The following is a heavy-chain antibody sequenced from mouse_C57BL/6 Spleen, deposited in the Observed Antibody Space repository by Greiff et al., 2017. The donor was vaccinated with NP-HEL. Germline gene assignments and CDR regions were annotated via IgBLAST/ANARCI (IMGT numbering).Heavy chain of an antibody. D-gene: IGHD2-3*01. J-gene: IGHJ1*03. CDR1: GYTFTSYW. Sequence: VQLQQPGAELVMPGASVKLSCKASGYTFTSYWMHWVKQRPGQGLEWIGEIDPSDSYTNYNQKFKGKSTLTVDKSSSTAYMQLSSLTSEDSAVYYCATDGYYRYFDVWGTGTTVTVSS. CDR2: IDPSDSYT. CDR3: ATDGYYRYFDV. V-gene: IGHV1-69*01.